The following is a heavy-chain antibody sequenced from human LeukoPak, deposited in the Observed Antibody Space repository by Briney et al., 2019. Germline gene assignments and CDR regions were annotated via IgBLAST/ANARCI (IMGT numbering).Heavy chain of an antibody. CDR1: GFTFSSYA. V-gene: IGHV3-23*01. CDR2: ISGSGGST. D-gene: IGHD3-3*01. Sequence: GGSLRLSCAASGFTFSSYAMSWVRQAPGKGLEWVSAISGSGGSTYYADSVKGRFTISRDNSKNTLYLQMNSLRAEDTAVYYCARNPYDFWSGYYEYFDYWGQGTLVTVSS. CDR3: ARNPYDFWSGYYEYFDY. J-gene: IGHJ4*02.